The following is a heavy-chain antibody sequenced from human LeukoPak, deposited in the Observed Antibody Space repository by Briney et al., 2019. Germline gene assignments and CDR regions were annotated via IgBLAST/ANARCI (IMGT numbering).Heavy chain of an antibody. CDR2: IGSDDNK. J-gene: IGHJ3*02. CDR3: ARYSSSSGLGAFDI. Sequence: GGSLRLSCTASGFTFSKNAMAWVRQAPGEGLEWVSGIGSDDNKHYGDSVKGRFTISRDNTENTVYLQMSSLRSEDTAVYYCARYSSSSGLGAFDIWGQGTMVTVSS. V-gene: IGHV3-23*01. D-gene: IGHD6-6*01. CDR1: GFTFSKNA.